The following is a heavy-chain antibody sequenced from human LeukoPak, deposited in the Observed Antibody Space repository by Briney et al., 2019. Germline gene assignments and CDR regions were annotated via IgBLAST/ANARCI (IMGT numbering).Heavy chain of an antibody. CDR2: IWYDGSNK. CDR3: ASDGTEDAFDI. Sequence: SGRSLRLSCAASGFTFSSYGMHWVRQAPGKGLEWVAVIWYDGSNKYYADSVKGRFTISRDNSKNTLYLQRNSLRAEDTTVYYCASDGTEDAFDIWGQGTMVTVSS. CDR1: GFTFSSYG. J-gene: IGHJ3*02. V-gene: IGHV3-33*01. D-gene: IGHD1-14*01.